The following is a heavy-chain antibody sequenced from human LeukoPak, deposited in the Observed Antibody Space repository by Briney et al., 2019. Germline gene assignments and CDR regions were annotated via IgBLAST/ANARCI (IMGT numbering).Heavy chain of an antibody. J-gene: IGHJ4*02. V-gene: IGHV1-69*04. CDR3: ARADYYDSSGYSFDY. D-gene: IGHD3-22*01. CDR1: VGTFSSYA. Sequence: ASVKVSCKASVGTFSSYAISWVRQAPGQGLEGMGRIIPIFGIANYAQKFQGRVTITANKSTSTAYMELSSLRSEDTAVYYCARADYYDSSGYSFDYWGQGTLVTVSS. CDR2: IIPIFGIA.